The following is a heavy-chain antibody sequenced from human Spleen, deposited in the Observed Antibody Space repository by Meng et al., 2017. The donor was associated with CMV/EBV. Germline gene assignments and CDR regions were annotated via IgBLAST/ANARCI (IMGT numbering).Heavy chain of an antibody. CDR1: GYSFTSYW. D-gene: IGHD4-17*01. V-gene: IGHV5-51*01. CDR3: ARLGMMTTRGYWFDP. Sequence: KVSCKGSGYSFTSYWIGWVRQMPGQGLEWMGIIYLGDSDTTYSPSFQGQVTISADKSISTAYLQWSSLKASDTAMYYCARLGMMTTRGYWFDPWGQGTLVTVSS. CDR2: IYLGDSDT. J-gene: IGHJ5*02.